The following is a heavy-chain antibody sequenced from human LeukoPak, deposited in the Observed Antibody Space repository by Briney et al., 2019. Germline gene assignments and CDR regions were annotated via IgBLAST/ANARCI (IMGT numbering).Heavy chain of an antibody. Sequence: ASVKVSCKASGYTFTSYYMHWVRQAPGQGLEWMGIINPSGGSTSYAQKFQGRVTMTRDMSTSTVYMELSSLRSEDTAVYYCARDAQTVTTAIQFDYWGQGTLSPSPQ. CDR1: GYTFTSYY. D-gene: IGHD4-11*01. CDR2: INPSGGST. J-gene: IGHJ4*02. V-gene: IGHV1-46*01. CDR3: ARDAQTVTTAIQFDY.